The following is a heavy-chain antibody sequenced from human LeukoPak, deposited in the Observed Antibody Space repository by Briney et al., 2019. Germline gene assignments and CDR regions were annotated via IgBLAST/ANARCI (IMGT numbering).Heavy chain of an antibody. Sequence: GGSLRLSCAASGLTFSNYEMDWVRQAPGKGLEWVSYISSSATKIYYAESVKGRFTVSRDNAKSTMYLQMNSLTVEDTALYYCARGGTEELDYWGQGTLVTVSS. D-gene: IGHD1-7*01. CDR1: GLTFSNYE. CDR2: ISSSATKI. V-gene: IGHV3-48*03. J-gene: IGHJ4*02. CDR3: ARGGTEELDY.